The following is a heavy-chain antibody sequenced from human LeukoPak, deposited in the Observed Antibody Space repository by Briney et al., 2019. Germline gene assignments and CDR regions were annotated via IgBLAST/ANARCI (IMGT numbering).Heavy chain of an antibody. J-gene: IGHJ5*02. CDR1: GFTFSSYA. D-gene: IGHD2-15*01. CDR2: IYSGGST. V-gene: IGHV3-66*01. Sequence: GGSLRLSCAASGFTFSSYAMSWVRQAPGKGLEWVSVIYSGGSTYYADSVKGRFTISRDISKNTLYLQMHCLRAEDTAVYYCARSLGYCSGGSCYNWFDPWGQGTLVTVSS. CDR3: ARSLGYCSGGSCYNWFDP.